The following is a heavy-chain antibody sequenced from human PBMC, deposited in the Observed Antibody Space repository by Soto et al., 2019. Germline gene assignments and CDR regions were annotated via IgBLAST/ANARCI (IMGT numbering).Heavy chain of an antibody. D-gene: IGHD3-3*01. Sequence: QVQLQESGPGLLKPSGTLSLTCDVSGGSLYSSNWWTWVRQTPGKGLEWIGEIHNSGSTNYNPSLKSRVTISADKSKNQFFLNLASVTAADTAMYYCTRRGAGGSGVFMIDWLDPWGQGTQVTVSS. V-gene: IGHV4-4*02. CDR1: GGSLYSSNW. CDR2: IHNSGST. CDR3: TRRGAGGSGVFMIDWLDP. J-gene: IGHJ5*02.